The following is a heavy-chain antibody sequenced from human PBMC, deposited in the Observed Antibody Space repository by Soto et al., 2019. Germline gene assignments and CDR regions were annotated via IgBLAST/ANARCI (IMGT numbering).Heavy chain of an antibody. V-gene: IGHV4-39*01. CDR3: ARLPAYGGYPYYFDY. J-gene: IGHJ4*02. Sequence: QLLESGPGLVKPSETLSLTCTVSGGSISSSSYYWGWIRQPPGKGLEWIGSIYYSGSTYYNPSLKSRVTISVDTSKNQFSLKLSSVTDADTAVYYCARLPAYGGYPYYFDYWGQGTLVTVSS. CDR2: IYYSGST. CDR1: GGSISSSSYY. D-gene: IGHD5-12*01.